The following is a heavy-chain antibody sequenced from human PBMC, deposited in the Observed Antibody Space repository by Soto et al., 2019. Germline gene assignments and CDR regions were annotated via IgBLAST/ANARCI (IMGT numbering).Heavy chain of an antibody. CDR2: IGTAGDT. J-gene: IGHJ6*02. Sequence: EVQLVESGGGLVQPGGSLRLSCAASGFTFSSYDMHWVRQATGKGLEWVSAIGTAGDTYYPGSVKGRFTISRENAKNSLYLQMNSLRAKDTAVYYCARKSTWFYGMDVWGQGTTVTVSS. V-gene: IGHV3-13*01. CDR1: GFTFSSYD. D-gene: IGHD3-9*01. CDR3: ARKSTWFYGMDV.